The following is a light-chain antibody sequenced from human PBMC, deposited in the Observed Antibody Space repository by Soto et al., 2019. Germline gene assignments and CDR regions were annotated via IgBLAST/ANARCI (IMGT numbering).Light chain of an antibody. J-gene: IGKJ1*01. V-gene: IGKV4-1*01. CDR1: QSVFSNSNNKNY. Sequence: DIVMTQSPDSLAVSLGERATINCKSSQSVFSNSNNKNYLTWYQQKPGQPPKLLIYWASTRESGVPDRFSGSGSGTDFALTISGLQAEDVAVYYCQQYYSAPWTFGQGTKVEIK. CDR2: WAS. CDR3: QQYYSAPWT.